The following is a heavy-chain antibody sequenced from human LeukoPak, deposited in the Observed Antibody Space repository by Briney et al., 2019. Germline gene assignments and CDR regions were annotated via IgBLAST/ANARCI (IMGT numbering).Heavy chain of an antibody. CDR2: ITSNGGST. Sequence: GGSLRLSCAASGFTFNSYAMYWVRQAPGKGLEYVSAITSNGGSTYYANSVKGRFTISRDNSKNTLYLQMGSLRAEDMAVYYCARVSGDGYTLYWYFDLWGRGTLVTVSS. D-gene: IGHD5-24*01. V-gene: IGHV3-64*01. J-gene: IGHJ2*01. CDR3: ARVSGDGYTLYWYFDL. CDR1: GFTFNSYA.